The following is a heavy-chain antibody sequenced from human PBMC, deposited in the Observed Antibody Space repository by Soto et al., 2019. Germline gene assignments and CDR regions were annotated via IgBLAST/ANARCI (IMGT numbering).Heavy chain of an antibody. Sequence: QVQLVQSGDEVRKPGSSVKVSCKASGYIFVNYGIAWVRQAPGQGLEWMGWISPYSGNTHYASKVQGRLTMTTDTSTSTASVELGSTTSDETAGYYCAMVAEYFSPTQQDVWGQGTKVTVCS. V-gene: IGHV1-18*01. CDR2: ISPYSGNT. CDR1: GYIFVNYG. J-gene: IGHJ6*02. D-gene: IGHD6-19*01. CDR3: AMVAEYFSPTQQDV.